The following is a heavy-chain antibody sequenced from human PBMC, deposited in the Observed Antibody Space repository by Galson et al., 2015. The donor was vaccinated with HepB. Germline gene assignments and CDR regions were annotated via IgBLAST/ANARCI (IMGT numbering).Heavy chain of an antibody. D-gene: IGHD6-19*01. CDR3: ARGGSSGIIFPDDAFDI. V-gene: IGHV1-2*02. Sequence: QSGAEVKKPGASVKVSCKASGYTFTGYYMHWVRQAPGQGLEWMGWINPNSGGTNYAQKFQGRVTMTRDTSISTAYMELSRLRSDDTAVYYCARGGSSGIIFPDDAFDIWGQGTMVTVSS. CDR2: INPNSGGT. J-gene: IGHJ3*02. CDR1: GYTFTGYY.